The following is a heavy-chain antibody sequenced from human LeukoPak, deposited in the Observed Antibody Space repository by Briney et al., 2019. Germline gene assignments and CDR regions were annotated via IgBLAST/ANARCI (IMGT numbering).Heavy chain of an antibody. D-gene: IGHD4-17*01. CDR3: ARDGDDYGEYDY. J-gene: IGHJ4*02. Sequence: EGSLRLSCAASGFTFSDYYMSWIRQAPGKGLEWVSYISSSGSTIYYTDSVKGRFTISRDNAKSSLYLQMNSLRAEDTAVYYCARDGDDYGEYDYWGQGTLVTVSS. CDR1: GFTFSDYY. CDR2: ISSSGSTI. V-gene: IGHV3-11*01.